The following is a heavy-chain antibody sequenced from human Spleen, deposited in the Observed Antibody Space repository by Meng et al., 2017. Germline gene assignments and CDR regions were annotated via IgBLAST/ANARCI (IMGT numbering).Heavy chain of an antibody. J-gene: IGHJ4*02. V-gene: IGHV1-2*06. D-gene: IGHD6-13*01. Sequence: GELGRSGAEVKKPGASVKVSCKASGYTFPDYWLHWVRRAPGQGLEWMGRINPKSGDTHYAQRFQGRVTMTGDTSISTAYMELSGLRPDDTAMYYCARDEDISAAGKLFGDYWGQGTLVTVSS. CDR3: ARDEDISAAGKLFGDY. CDR2: INPKSGDT. CDR1: GYTFPDYW.